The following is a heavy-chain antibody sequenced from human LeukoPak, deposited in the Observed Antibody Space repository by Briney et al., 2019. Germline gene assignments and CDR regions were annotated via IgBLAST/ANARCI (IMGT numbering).Heavy chain of an antibody. J-gene: IGHJ4*02. V-gene: IGHV3-23*01. D-gene: IGHD1-1*01. CDR2: IDGSGAGT. CDR1: GFTFSNYA. CDR3: ASWNYVAY. Sequence: GGSLRLSCAASGFTFSNYAMSWVRQAPGKGLGWVSFIDGSGAGTNYADSVKGRFTISRDNSKNTLYLQMNSLRAEDTAVYYCASWNYVAYWGQGTLVTVSS.